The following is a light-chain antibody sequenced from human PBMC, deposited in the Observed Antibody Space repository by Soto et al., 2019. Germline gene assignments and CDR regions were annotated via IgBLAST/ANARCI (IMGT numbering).Light chain of an antibody. CDR3: QQYSHWFT. V-gene: IGKV3D-15*01. J-gene: IGKJ4*01. CDR1: QSINNN. Sequence: EVVMTQSPATLSVSPGERATLSCRASQSINNNLAWYQQMPGQPPRLLIYGASTRATGIPGRFSGSGSGTEFTLTISSLQSEDFAVYYCQQYSHWFTLGGGTKV. CDR2: GAS.